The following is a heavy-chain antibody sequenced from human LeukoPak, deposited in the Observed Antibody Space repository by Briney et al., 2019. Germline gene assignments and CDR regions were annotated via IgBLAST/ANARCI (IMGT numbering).Heavy chain of an antibody. D-gene: IGHD3-9*01. V-gene: IGHV1-2*02. J-gene: IGHJ4*02. CDR3: ARDLTGDPAAYFDF. Sequence: ASVKVSCKASGYTFTGYHIHWVRQAPGQGLEWMGWINPDSGGTNFPQNFQGRVTMTSDTSISTAYMEISWLRSDDTAVYYCARDLTGDPAAYFDFWGQGALVTVSS. CDR2: INPDSGGT. CDR1: GYTFTGYH.